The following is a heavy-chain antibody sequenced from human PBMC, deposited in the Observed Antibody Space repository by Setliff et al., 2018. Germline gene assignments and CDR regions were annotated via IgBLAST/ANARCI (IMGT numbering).Heavy chain of an antibody. CDR1: GGTFSSYA. CDR2: IIPILGIA. Sequence: VASVKVSCKASGGTFSSYAISWVRQAPGQGLEWMGGIIPILGIANYAQKFQGRVTITADKSTSTAYMDMSSLRSEDTAVYYCARDVFPYHYEGAFDIWGQGTMVTVSS. CDR3: ARDVFPYHYEGAFDI. D-gene: IGHD3-22*01. V-gene: IGHV1-69*10. J-gene: IGHJ3*02.